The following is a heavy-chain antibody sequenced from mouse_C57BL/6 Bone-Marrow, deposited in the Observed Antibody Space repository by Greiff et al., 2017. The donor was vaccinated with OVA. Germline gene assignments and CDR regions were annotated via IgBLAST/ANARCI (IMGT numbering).Heavy chain of an antibody. Sequence: QVQLQQPGAELVKPGASVKMSCKASGFTFTSYWITWVIQRPGQGLEWIGDFYPGSGSTNYNEKFKSKATLTVDTSSSTAYMQLSSLTSEDSAVYYCARRGYYEYFDVWGTGTTLTVSS. D-gene: IGHD2-4*01. J-gene: IGHJ1*03. V-gene: IGHV1-55*01. CDR3: ARRGYYEYFDV. CDR2: FYPGSGST. CDR1: GFTFTSYW.